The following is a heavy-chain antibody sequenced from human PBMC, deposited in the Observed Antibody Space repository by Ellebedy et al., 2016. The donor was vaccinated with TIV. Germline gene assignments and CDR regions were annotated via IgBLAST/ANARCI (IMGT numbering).Heavy chain of an antibody. Sequence: GESLKISCAASGFTFSSYAMHWVRQAPGKGLEWVAVISYDGNNNNYADFVKGRFTISRDNAKNSLYLQVNSLRAEDTALYYCTREIWFRFDYWGQGTLVTVSS. CDR1: GFTFSSYA. D-gene: IGHD3-10*01. J-gene: IGHJ4*02. V-gene: IGHV3-30-3*01. CDR3: TREIWFRFDY. CDR2: ISYDGNNN.